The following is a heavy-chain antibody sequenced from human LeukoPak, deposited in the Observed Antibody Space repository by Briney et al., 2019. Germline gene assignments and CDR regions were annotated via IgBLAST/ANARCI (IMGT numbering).Heavy chain of an antibody. Sequence: ASVKVSCKASGYTFTDYAIHWVRQAPGQRLEWMGWINAGDGNTKYSQNFQGRVTITRDTSASTTYMDLSSLRSEDTAVYYCARDLYGSTWYIFDYWGQGTLVTVPS. CDR3: ARDLYGSTWYIFDY. CDR2: INAGDGNT. J-gene: IGHJ4*02. D-gene: IGHD6-13*01. V-gene: IGHV1-3*01. CDR1: GYTFTDYA.